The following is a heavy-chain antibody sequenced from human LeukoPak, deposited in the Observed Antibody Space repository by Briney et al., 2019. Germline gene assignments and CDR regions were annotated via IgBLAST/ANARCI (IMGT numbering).Heavy chain of an antibody. Sequence: SETLSLTCTVSGGSISSSSYYWGWIRQPPGTGLEWIGGIYYSGSTYYNPSLKSRVTISVDTSKNQFSLKLSSVTAADTAVYYCARARYYDSSGLYYWGQGTLVTVSS. J-gene: IGHJ4*02. V-gene: IGHV4-39*07. CDR2: IYYSGST. D-gene: IGHD3-22*01. CDR3: ARARYYDSSGLYY. CDR1: GGSISSSSYY.